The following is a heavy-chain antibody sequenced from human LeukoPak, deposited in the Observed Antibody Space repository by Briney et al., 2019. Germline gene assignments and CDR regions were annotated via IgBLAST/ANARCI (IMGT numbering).Heavy chain of an antibody. Sequence: GGSLRLSCAASGFTFSSYWMSWVRQAPGKGLEWVATIRQDGSQKYYVDSVKGRFTISRDNAKNSLYLQMNSLRAEDTAVYYCARDPSSWYYYYMDVWGKGTTVTVSS. V-gene: IGHV3-7*01. CDR3: ARDPSSWYYYYMDV. CDR1: GFTFSSYW. J-gene: IGHJ6*03. D-gene: IGHD6-13*01. CDR2: IRQDGSQK.